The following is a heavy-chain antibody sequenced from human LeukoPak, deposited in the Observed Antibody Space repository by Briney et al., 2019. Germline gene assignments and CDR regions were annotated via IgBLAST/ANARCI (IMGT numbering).Heavy chain of an antibody. Sequence: ASVKVSCKASGYTFTNYAINWVRQAPGQGLEWMGWINTNTGNPTYAQGFTGRFVFSLDTSVSTAFLQISSLEAEDTAVYYCARNNADGEGRFSYWGQGTLVTVSS. CDR3: ARNNADGEGRFSY. J-gene: IGHJ4*02. CDR2: INTNTGNP. V-gene: IGHV7-4-1*02. D-gene: IGHD3-10*01. CDR1: GYTFTNYA.